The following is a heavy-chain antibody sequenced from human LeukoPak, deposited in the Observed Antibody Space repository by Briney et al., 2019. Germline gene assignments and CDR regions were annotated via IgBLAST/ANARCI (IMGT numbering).Heavy chain of an antibody. CDR2: IYPGDSGT. Sequence: GESLKISCKGSGYTFTNYWIAWVRQMSGKGLEWMGTIYPGDSGTRYSSSFQGQVTISADKSISTAYLQWSSLKASDTAMYYCARRFGRTTDYWGQGTLVTVSS. D-gene: IGHD1-1*01. CDR3: ARRFGRTTDY. V-gene: IGHV5-51*01. J-gene: IGHJ4*02. CDR1: GYTFTNYW.